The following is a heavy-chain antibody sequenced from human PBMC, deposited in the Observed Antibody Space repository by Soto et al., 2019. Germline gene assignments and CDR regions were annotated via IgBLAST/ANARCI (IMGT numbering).Heavy chain of an antibody. Sequence: GASVKVSCKASGYTFTSYGISWVRQAPGQGLEWMGWISAYNGNTNYAQKLQGRVTMTTDTSTSTAYMELRSLRSDDTAVYYCARVRIAVAGPTPYYYYGIDVWGQGTTVTVSS. CDR3: ARVRIAVAGPTPYYYYGIDV. V-gene: IGHV1-18*04. CDR1: GYTFTSYG. J-gene: IGHJ6*02. D-gene: IGHD6-19*01. CDR2: ISAYNGNT.